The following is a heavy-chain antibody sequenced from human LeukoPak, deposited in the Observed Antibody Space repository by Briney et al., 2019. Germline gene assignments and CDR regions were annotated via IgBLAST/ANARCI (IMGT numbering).Heavy chain of an antibody. Sequence: PGGSLTLSCAASGFTFSSYSMNWVRQAPGKGLEWVSSISSSSSYIYYADSVKGRFTISRDNAKNSLYLQMNSLRAEDTAVYYCAREPGYYDSSGYFYTPIWGQGTLVTVSS. D-gene: IGHD3-22*01. V-gene: IGHV3-21*01. CDR2: ISSSSSYI. CDR3: AREPGYYDSSGYFYTPI. CDR1: GFTFSSYS. J-gene: IGHJ4*02.